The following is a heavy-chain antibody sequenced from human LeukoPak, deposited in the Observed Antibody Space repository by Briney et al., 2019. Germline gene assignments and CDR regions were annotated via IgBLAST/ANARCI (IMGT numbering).Heavy chain of an antibody. CDR2: IYTSGST. J-gene: IGHJ4*02. CDR3: ARHYDSSGYYPYYFDY. D-gene: IGHD3-22*01. CDR1: GGSISSYY. V-gene: IGHV4-4*07. Sequence: SETLSLTCTVSGGSISSYYWSWIRQPAGKGLEWIGRIYTSGSTNYNPSLKSRVTISVDTSKNQFSLKLSSVTAADTAVYYCARHYDSSGYYPYYFDYWGQGTLVTVSS.